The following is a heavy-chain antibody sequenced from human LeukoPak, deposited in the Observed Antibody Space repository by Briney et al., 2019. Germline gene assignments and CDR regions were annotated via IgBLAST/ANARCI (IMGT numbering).Heavy chain of an antibody. D-gene: IGHD1-20*01. J-gene: IGHJ6*03. CDR2: IYPGDSDT. CDR3: ARHGGNWPYYYYYMDV. V-gene: IGHV5-51*07. CDR1: GYSFTTFW. Sequence: GESLKISCKTSGYSFTTFWIGWVHQMPGKGLEWMGIIYPGDSDTRYSPSFQGQVTISADKSISTAYLQWSSLKASDTAMYYCARHGGNWPYYYYYMDVWGKGTTVTVSS.